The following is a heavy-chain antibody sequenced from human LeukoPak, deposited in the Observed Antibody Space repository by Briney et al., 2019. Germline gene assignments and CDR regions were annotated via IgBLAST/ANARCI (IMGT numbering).Heavy chain of an antibody. Sequence: SETLSLTCTASGGSISSSDDYWGWIRQPPGKGLEWIGVIYYGGSTYYHPSLKSRVTISMDTSKSQFSLRLTSVTAADTAVYYCAGGVGATTYFWGQGTLVTVSS. J-gene: IGHJ4*02. CDR3: AGGVGATTYF. V-gene: IGHV4-39*07. D-gene: IGHD1-26*01. CDR2: IYYGGST. CDR1: GGSISSSDDY.